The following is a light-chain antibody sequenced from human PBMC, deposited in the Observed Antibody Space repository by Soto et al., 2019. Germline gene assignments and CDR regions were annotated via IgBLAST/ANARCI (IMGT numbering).Light chain of an antibody. CDR2: DVS. V-gene: IGLV2-14*01. J-gene: IGLJ1*01. CDR1: SSDVGGYNY. Sequence: QSVLTQPASVSGSPGQSITISCTGTSSDVGGYNYVSWYQQHPGKAPKLMIYDVSIRPSGVFIRFSGSNSGNTASLTFFGLQAEDEADYYCSSYTSSSTLEVFGTGTKVTVL. CDR3: SSYTSSSTLEV.